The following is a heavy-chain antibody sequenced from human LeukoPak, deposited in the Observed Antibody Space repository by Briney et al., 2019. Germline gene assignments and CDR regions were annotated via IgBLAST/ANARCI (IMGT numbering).Heavy chain of an antibody. D-gene: IGHD4-23*01. Sequence: GGSLRLSWAASGSTFSNYEMSWVRQAPGKGLEWVSYISNSGSSIYYADSVKGRFTISRDNAKNSLYLQMNSLRGEDTAVYYCARVGRSTVGGYWGQGTLVTVSS. CDR1: GSTFSNYE. CDR2: ISNSGSSI. J-gene: IGHJ4*02. V-gene: IGHV3-48*03. CDR3: ARVGRSTVGGY.